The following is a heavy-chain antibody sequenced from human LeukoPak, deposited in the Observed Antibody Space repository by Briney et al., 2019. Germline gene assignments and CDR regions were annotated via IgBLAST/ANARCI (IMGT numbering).Heavy chain of an antibody. V-gene: IGHV5-51*01. J-gene: IGHJ6*04. CDR1: GYSFTSHW. CDR3: ARSSASYHFGMDV. CDR2: IDPGDSDT. D-gene: IGHD3-10*01. Sequence: GESLKISCKGSGYSFTSHWIDWVRQMPGKGLEWMGIIDPGDSDTRYSPSFQGQVTISADKSISTAYLQWSSLKASDTAMYYCARSSASYHFGMDVWGKGTTVTVSS.